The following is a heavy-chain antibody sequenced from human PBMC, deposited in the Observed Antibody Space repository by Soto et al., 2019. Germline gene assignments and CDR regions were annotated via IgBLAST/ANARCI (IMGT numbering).Heavy chain of an antibody. CDR3: ARGILVGGYIYYFDY. CDR1: GGTFSSYA. CDR2: IIPIFGTA. D-gene: IGHD3-16*02. Sequence: ASVKVSCKASGGTFSSYAISWVRQAPGQGLEWMGGIIPIFGTANYAQKFQGRVTITADESTSTAYMELSSLRSEDTAVYYCARGILVGGYIYYFDYWGQGTLVTVSS. V-gene: IGHV1-69*13. J-gene: IGHJ4*02.